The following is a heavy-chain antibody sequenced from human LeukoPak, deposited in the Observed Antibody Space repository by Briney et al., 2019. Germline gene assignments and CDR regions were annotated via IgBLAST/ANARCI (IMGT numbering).Heavy chain of an antibody. D-gene: IGHD2-21*02. CDR2: INPDGRDT. Sequence: GGSLRLSCAVSGFTFTSYWMSWVHQAPGKGLEWVAHINPDGRDTYYVDSVKGRFTISRDNAQNSMYLQMNSLRVEDTAVYYCTSWGDTTAEYFQRWGQGTLVTVSS. J-gene: IGHJ1*01. CDR1: GFTFTSYW. V-gene: IGHV3-7*01. CDR3: TSWGDTTAEYFQR.